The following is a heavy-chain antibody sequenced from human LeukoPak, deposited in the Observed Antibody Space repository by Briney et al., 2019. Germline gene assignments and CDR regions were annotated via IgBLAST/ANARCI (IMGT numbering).Heavy chain of an antibody. CDR2: IWYDGSNK. CDR1: GFTFNSYG. J-gene: IGHJ4*02. CDR3: AKTDTGYYFDY. D-gene: IGHD5-12*01. V-gene: IGHV3-33*06. Sequence: VRSLRLSCAASGFTFNSYGMHWVRQAPGKGLEWVAVIWYDGSNKYYADSVKGRFTISRDNSKNTLYLQMNSLRAEDSALYYCAKTDTGYYFDYWGQGTLVTVSS.